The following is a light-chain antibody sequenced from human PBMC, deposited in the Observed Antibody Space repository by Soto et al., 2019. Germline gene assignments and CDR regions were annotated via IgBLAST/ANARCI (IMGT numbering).Light chain of an antibody. Sequence: EIVMTQSPATLSVSPGERATLSCRASQSVRSNLAWYQQKPGQAPRLVIYAASNRATGIPARFSGSGSGTDFTLTISRLEPEDFAVYSCQQYGTSPRTFGQGTKVDIK. J-gene: IGKJ1*01. CDR2: AAS. CDR1: QSVRSN. V-gene: IGKV3-20*01. CDR3: QQYGTSPRT.